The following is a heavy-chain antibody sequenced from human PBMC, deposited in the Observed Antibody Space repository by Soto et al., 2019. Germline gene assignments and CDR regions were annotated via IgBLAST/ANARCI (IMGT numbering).Heavy chain of an antibody. CDR3: ARHPPYSNGGHWFDP. V-gene: IGHV1-69*13. D-gene: IGHD6-25*01. J-gene: IGHJ5*02. CDR1: GGTFSSYA. Sequence: SVKVSCKASGGTFSSYAISWVRQAPGQGLEWMGGIIPIFGTANYAQKFQGRVTITADESTSTAYMELSSLRSEDTAMYYCARHPPYSNGGHWFDPWGQGTLVTVSS. CDR2: IIPIFGTA.